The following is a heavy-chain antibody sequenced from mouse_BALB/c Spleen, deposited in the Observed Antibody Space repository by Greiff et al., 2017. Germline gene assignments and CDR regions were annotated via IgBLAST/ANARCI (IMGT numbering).Heavy chain of an antibody. J-gene: IGHJ3*01. CDR2: INPSSGYT. CDR3: ARSAYYGNYWFAY. V-gene: IGHV1-4*01. D-gene: IGHD2-10*01. CDR1: GYTFTSYT. Sequence: QVHVKQSGAELARPGASVKMSCKASGYTFTSYTMHWVKQRPGQGLEWIGYINPSSGYTNYNQKFKDKATLTADKSSSTAYMQLSSLTSEDSAVYYCARSAYYGNYWFAYWGQGTLVTVSA.